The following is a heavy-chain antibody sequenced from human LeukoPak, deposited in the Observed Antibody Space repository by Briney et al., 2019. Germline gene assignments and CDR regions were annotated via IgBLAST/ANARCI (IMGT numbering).Heavy chain of an antibody. Sequence: SETLSLTCAVYGGSFSGYYWSWIRQPPGKGLEWIGEINHSGSTSYNPSLKSRVTISVDTSKNQFSLKLCSVTAADTAVYYCARGRYYYGSGSYRPHYYYYYMDVWGKGTTVTVSS. CDR1: GGSFSGYY. V-gene: IGHV4-34*01. J-gene: IGHJ6*03. CDR3: ARGRYYYGSGSYRPHYYYYYMDV. D-gene: IGHD3-10*01. CDR2: INHSGST.